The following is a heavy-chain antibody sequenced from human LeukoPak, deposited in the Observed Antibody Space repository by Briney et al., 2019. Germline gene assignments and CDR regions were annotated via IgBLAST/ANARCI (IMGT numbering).Heavy chain of an antibody. CDR2: IYSGGST. CDR3: ARDFRQALWFGELDGMDV. J-gene: IGHJ6*02. CDR1: GFTVSSNY. V-gene: IGHV3-53*01. D-gene: IGHD3-10*01. Sequence: GSLRLSCAASGFTVSSNYMSWVRQAPGKGPEWVSVIYSGGSTYYADSVKGRFTISRDNSKNTLYLQMNSLRAEDTAVYYCARDFRQALWFGELDGMDVWGQGTTVTVSS.